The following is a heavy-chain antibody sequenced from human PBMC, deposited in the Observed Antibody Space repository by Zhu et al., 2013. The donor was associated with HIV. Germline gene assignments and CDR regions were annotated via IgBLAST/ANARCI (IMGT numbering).Heavy chain of an antibody. CDR1: GYTFTGYY. CDR2: INPNSGGT. J-gene: IGHJ6*02. V-gene: IGHV1-2*04. CDR3: AREEYCTNGVCEMDV. D-gene: IGHD2-8*01. Sequence: QVQLVQSGAEVKKPGASVKVSCKASGYTFTGYYMHWVRQAPGQGLEWMGWINPNSGGTNYAQKFQGWVTMTRDTSISTAYMELSRLRSDDTAVYYCAREEYCTNGVCEMDVWGQGTTVTVSS.